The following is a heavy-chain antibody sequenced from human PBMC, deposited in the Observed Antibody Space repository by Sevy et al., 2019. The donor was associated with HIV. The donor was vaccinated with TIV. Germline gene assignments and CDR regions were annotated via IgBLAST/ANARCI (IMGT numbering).Heavy chain of an antibody. V-gene: IGHV3-23*01. D-gene: IGHD5-12*01. CDR3: AKATSAKATEDHFDY. CDR1: GFTFNSFA. Sequence: GGSLRLSCAASGFTFNSFAISWVRQAPGKGLEWVSGVSGRGDRTYYTDYMKGRFTVARDNSKNTLYLQIDNLRVEDTAVYYCAKATSAKATEDHFDYWGQGTLVTVSS. CDR2: VSGRGDRT. J-gene: IGHJ4*02.